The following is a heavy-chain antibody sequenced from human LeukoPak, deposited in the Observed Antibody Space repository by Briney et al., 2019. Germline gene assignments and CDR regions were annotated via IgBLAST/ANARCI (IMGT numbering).Heavy chain of an antibody. Sequence: GGSLRLSCAASGFAVSSIYMGWVRQAPEKGLEWVSLIYDSGATTYADSVKGRFTISRDSSKNTLYLQMNSLRAEDTAVYYCAKDRGYEGLVRGLMDVWGQGTTVTVSS. CDR3: AKDRGYEGLVRGLMDV. J-gene: IGHJ6*02. D-gene: IGHD3-10*01. CDR1: GFAVSSIY. CDR2: IYDSGAT. V-gene: IGHV3-53*01.